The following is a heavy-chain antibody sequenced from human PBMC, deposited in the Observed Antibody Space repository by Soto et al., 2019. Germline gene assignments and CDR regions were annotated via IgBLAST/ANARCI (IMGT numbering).Heavy chain of an antibody. Sequence: QVQLQQWGAGLLKPSETLSLTCAVYGGSVNSGNYYWSWIRQPPGKGLEWIGEMSHSGRTHFNPSLQRRVTIVVGTSKNQFCRKMSSATAAVTALYYCARVERGTATTVVDAFDIWGPGTLVTVSS. V-gene: IGHV4-34*01. CDR1: GGSVNSGNYY. CDR3: ARVERGTATTVVDAFDI. CDR2: MSHSGRT. D-gene: IGHD2-21*02. J-gene: IGHJ3*02.